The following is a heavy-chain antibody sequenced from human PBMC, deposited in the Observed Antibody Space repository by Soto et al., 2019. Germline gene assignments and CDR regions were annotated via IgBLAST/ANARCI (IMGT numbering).Heavy chain of an antibody. CDR1: GFSVSTSH. D-gene: IGHD3-22*01. Sequence: GSLRLSCAAAGFSVSTSHISWVRQAPGKGLEWVSVIYSGGATHYAVSVKGRLIISRDKSKNTVDLQMNSLRAEDTAVYYCAKDRVPKDSSGYYSILTDSWGQGTVVTVSS. J-gene: IGHJ4*02. CDR3: AKDRVPKDSSGYYSILTDS. V-gene: IGHV3-53*01. CDR2: IYSGGAT.